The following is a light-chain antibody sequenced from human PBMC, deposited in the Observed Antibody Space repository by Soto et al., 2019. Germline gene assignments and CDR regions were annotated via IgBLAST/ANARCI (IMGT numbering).Light chain of an antibody. CDR2: EVT. J-gene: IGLJ2*01. CDR1: SSDVGAYNY. V-gene: IGLV2-8*01. CDR3: NSYAGSDNPVV. Sequence: QSALTQPPSASGSPGQSVTISCTGTSSDVGAYNYVSWYQQHPGKAPKLIISEVTKRPSGVPDRFSGSKSGNTACLTVSGLQAEDEADYYCNSYAGSDNPVVFGGGTQLTVL.